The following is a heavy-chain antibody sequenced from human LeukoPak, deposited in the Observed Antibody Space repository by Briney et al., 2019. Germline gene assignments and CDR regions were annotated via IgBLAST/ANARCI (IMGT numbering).Heavy chain of an antibody. J-gene: IGHJ4*02. CDR2: ISDSGGGT. D-gene: IGHD3-22*01. V-gene: IGHV3-23*01. Sequence: PGGSLRLSCAVSGITLSNYGMSWARQAPGKGLEWVAGISDSGGGTNYADSVKGRFTISRDNPKNTLYLQMNSLRAEDTAVYFCAKRGVVIRVILVGFHKEAYYFDSWGQGALVTVSS. CDR1: GITLSNYG. CDR3: AKRGVVIRVILVGFHKEAYYFDS.